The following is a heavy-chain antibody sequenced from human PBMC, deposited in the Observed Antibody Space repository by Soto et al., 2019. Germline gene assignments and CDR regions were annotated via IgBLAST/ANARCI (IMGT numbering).Heavy chain of an antibody. D-gene: IGHD1-26*01. CDR3: ARLSVYSGTYHYSPTYYFDY. J-gene: IGHJ4*02. CDR2: IYYSGNT. Sequence: QLQLQESGPGLVKPSETLSLTCNVSGGSISSRTYYWGWIRQPPGKGLEWIGSIYYSGNTYYNPSLKSRVTISVDTSKNQFSLKVNSVTAADTAVYYCARLSVYSGTYHYSPTYYFDYWGQGTLVTVSS. CDR1: GGSISSRTYY. V-gene: IGHV4-39*01.